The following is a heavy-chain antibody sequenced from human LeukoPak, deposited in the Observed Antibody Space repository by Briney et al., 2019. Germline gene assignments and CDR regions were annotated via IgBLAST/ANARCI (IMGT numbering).Heavy chain of an antibody. V-gene: IGHV4-61*02. CDR2: IYTSGST. Sequence: SETLSLTCTVSGGSISSGSYYWSWIRQPAGKGLEWIGRIYTSGSTNYNPSLKSRVTISVGTSKNQFSLKLSSVTAADTAVYYCARDTGYSSGWYEGSWFDPWGQGTLVTVSS. CDR1: GGSISSGSYY. J-gene: IGHJ5*02. CDR3: ARDTGYSSGWYEGSWFDP. D-gene: IGHD6-19*01.